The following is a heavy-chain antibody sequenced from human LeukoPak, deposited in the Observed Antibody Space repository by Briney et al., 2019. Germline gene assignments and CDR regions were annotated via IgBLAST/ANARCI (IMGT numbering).Heavy chain of an antibody. CDR2: INWSGGST. Sequence: PGGSLRRSCTASGFACDEHGMSWIRKVPGKGLEWVSGINWSGGSTGYADPLRGRFTISRDNAKNSLYLQMDSLRAEDTALYYCARAPITSPFYFDYWGQGTLVTVSS. J-gene: IGHJ4*02. D-gene: IGHD2-2*01. CDR1: GFACDEHG. CDR3: ARAPITSPFYFDY. V-gene: IGHV3-20*04.